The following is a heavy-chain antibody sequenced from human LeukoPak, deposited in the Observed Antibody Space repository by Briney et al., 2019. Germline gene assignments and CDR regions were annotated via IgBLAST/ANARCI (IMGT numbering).Heavy chain of an antibody. Sequence: PSETLSLTCTVSGGCISSYYWSWIRQPPGKGLEWIGYISYSGSTNYNPSLKSRVTISLDTSKNQFSLKLASVSAADTAVYYCARDSTVGATLLDYWGQGTLVTVSS. CDR3: ARDSTVGATLLDY. J-gene: IGHJ4*02. D-gene: IGHD1-26*01. V-gene: IGHV4-59*01. CDR2: ISYSGST. CDR1: GGCISSYY.